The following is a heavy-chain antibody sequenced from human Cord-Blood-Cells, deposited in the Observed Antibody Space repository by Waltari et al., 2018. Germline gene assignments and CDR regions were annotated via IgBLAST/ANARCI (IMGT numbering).Heavy chain of an antibody. V-gene: IGHV4-38-2*01. CDR2: IYHSGST. J-gene: IGHJ4*02. CDR1: GYPTSSGYD. D-gene: IGHD1-26*01. Sequence: QVQLQESGPGLVKPSETLSLTCAVSGYPTSSGYDWGLIRQPPGKGLEWIGSIYHSGSTYYNPSLKSRVTISVDTSKNQFSLKLSSVTAADTAVYYCARRGYSGSYFDYWGQGTLVTVSS. CDR3: ARRGYSGSYFDY.